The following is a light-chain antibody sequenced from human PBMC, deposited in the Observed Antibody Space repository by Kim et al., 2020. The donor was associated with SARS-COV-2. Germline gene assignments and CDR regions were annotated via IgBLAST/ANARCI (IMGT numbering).Light chain of an antibody. CDR1: QCVSRRH. CDR3: QQYGSAPVT. CDR2: GAS. Sequence: SPGERATLLSSAIQCVSRRHFPWSQQKPHHAPRLRVHGASNSATGTSDRLSRSGSETDFTLTLSRLEPEDFAVYYCQQYGSAPVTLGQGTNRDI. J-gene: IGKJ2*01. V-gene: IGKV3-20*01.